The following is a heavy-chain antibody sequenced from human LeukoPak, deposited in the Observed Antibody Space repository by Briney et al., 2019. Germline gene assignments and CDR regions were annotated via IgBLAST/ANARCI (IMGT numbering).Heavy chain of an antibody. D-gene: IGHD3-10*01. CDR2: ISGSGGST. CDR3: AKGLQELLWFGESAY. CDR1: GISLSNYA. Sequence: GGSLRLSCVVSGISLSNYAMTWVRQAPGKGLEWVSAISGSGGSTYYADSVKGRFTISRDNSKNTLYLQMNSLRAEDTAVYYCAKGLQELLWFGESAYWGQGTLVTVSS. V-gene: IGHV3-23*01. J-gene: IGHJ4*02.